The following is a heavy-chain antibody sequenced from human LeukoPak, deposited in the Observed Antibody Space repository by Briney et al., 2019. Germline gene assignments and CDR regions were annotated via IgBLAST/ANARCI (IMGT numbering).Heavy chain of an antibody. J-gene: IGHJ6*02. CDR3: AKEDIYYDSSGYHAKVNYYGMDV. V-gene: IGHV1-18*01. D-gene: IGHD3-22*01. CDR2: ISAYNGNT. Sequence: GASVKVSCKASGYTFTSYGISWVRQAPGQGLEWMGWISAYNGNTNYAQKLQGRVTMTTDTSTSTAYMELRSLRSDDTAVYYCAKEDIYYDSSGYHAKVNYYGMDVWGQGTTVTVSS. CDR1: GYTFTSYG.